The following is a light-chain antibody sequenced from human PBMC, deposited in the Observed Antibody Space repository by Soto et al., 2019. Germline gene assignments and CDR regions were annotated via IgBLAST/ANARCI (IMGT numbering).Light chain of an antibody. Sequence: DIQVTQSPSSLSASVGSRITITCRTSQNIDTYLNWYQPNPGKAPTLLISAASRLQSGVPTRISCSGSGTDFTLTITSLQAEDFATYYCQQTYDNPRTFGQGTKV. V-gene: IGKV1-39*01. CDR2: AAS. CDR3: QQTYDNPRT. CDR1: QNIDTY. J-gene: IGKJ1*01.